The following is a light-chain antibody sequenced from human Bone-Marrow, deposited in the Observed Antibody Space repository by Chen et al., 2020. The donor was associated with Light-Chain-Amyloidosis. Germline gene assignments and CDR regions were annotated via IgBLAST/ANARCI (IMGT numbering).Light chain of an antibody. CDR1: SSNIGSNY. J-gene: IGLJ1*01. CDR2: RNN. V-gene: IGLV1-47*01. CDR3: AAWDDSLSVYV. Sequence: QSVLTQPPSASGTPGQRVTISCSGSSSNIGSNYVYWYQQIPGTAPKLLIYRNNQRPSGVPDRFSGSKSGTSASLAISGLRSEDEADYYCAAWDDSLSVYVFGTGTKVTVL.